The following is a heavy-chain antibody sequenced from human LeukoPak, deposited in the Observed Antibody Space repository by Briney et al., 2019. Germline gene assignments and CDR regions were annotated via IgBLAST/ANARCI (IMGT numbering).Heavy chain of an antibody. CDR1: HGSIRSGGYY. J-gene: IGHJ5*02. CDR2: IYHTRST. V-gene: IGHV4-31*03. CDR3: ARGGVVTTTPRFDP. D-gene: IGHD1-1*01. Sequence: SETLCLTCTVSHGSIRSGGYYWSWLRQHPEKGLEWIGHIYHTRSTHYNASLKSRLTMSVDTSRNQFSLRLDSVTVADTAVYYCARGGVVTTTPRFDPWGQGTLVIVSS.